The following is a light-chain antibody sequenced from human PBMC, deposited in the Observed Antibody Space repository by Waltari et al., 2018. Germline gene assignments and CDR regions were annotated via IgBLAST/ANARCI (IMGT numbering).Light chain of an antibody. CDR1: SRHLGGYHS. CDR2: DVS. J-gene: IGLJ2*01. CDR3: SSYTSSSTLVV. Sequence: QSALTQPASVSGSPGQSIPISCPGTSRHLGGYHSVSWYSQHPGKAPKLMIYDVSNRPSGVSNRFSGSKSGNTASLTISGLQAEDEADYYCSSYTSSSTLVVFGGGTKLTVL. V-gene: IGLV2-14*03.